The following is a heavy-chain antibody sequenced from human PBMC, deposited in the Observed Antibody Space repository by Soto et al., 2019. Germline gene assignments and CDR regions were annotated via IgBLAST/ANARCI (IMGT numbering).Heavy chain of an antibody. CDR1: GFTFSDHY. J-gene: IGHJ3*02. D-gene: IGHD6-13*01. V-gene: IGHV3-21*04. Sequence: GGSLRLSCTASGFTFSDHYMNWVRQAPGKGLEWVSSISSSSSYIYYADSVKGRFTISRDNAKNSLYLQMNSLRAEDTAVYYCASEQQLAIWGQGTMVTVSS. CDR2: ISSSSSYI. CDR3: ASEQQLAI.